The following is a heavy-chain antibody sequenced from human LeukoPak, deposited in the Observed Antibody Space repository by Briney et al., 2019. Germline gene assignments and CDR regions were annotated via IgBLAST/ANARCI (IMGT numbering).Heavy chain of an antibody. V-gene: IGHV3-11*01. D-gene: IGHD2-15*01. CDR2: ISRSGSTK. Sequence: GGSLRRSCAASGFTCSDYNMRWIRQAPGKGLEWVSSISRSGSTKYYADSVKGRFTISRDNAKNSLFLQMNSLRAEDTAVYYCARVLRYCSGGNCYSGGLGYMDVWGKGTTVTISS. CDR1: GFTCSDYN. CDR3: ARVLRYCSGGNCYSGGLGYMDV. J-gene: IGHJ6*03.